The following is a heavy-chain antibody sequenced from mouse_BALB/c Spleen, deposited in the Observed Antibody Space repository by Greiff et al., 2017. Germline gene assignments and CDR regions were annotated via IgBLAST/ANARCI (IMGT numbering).Heavy chain of an antibody. V-gene: IGHV7-3*02. J-gene: IGHJ3*01. Sequence: EVQGVESGGGLVQPGGSLRLSCATSGFTFTDYYMSWVRQPPGKALEWLGFIRNKANGYTTEYSASVKGRFTISRDNSQSILYLQMNTLRAEDSATYYCARDKDGGFAYWGQGTLVTVSA. CDR1: GFTFTDYY. CDR2: IRNKANGYTT. D-gene: IGHD1-2*01. CDR3: ARDKDGGFAY.